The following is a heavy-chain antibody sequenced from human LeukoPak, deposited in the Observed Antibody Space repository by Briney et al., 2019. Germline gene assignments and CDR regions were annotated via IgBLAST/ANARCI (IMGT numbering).Heavy chain of an antibody. Sequence: ASVKVSCKASGYTFTGYYIHLVRQAPGQGLEWMGWINPNSGGTKYAQKLQGRVTMTRDTSISTAYMDLSRLRSDDTAVYFCARDGPLGGAFDIWGQGTMVTVSS. D-gene: IGHD3-16*01. CDR1: GYTFTGYY. CDR2: INPNSGGT. CDR3: ARDGPLGGAFDI. V-gene: IGHV1-2*02. J-gene: IGHJ3*02.